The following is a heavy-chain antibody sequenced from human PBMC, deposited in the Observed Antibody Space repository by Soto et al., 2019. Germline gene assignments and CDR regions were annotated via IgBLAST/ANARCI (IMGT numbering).Heavy chain of an antibody. CDR3: ARRVNFGSGRRPGYYFDY. J-gene: IGHJ4*02. CDR1: GDSISRGFYY. Sequence: SLTCTVSGDSISRGFYYWSWIRQHPGKCLEWIGNIYHTGSTDFNPSLKGRLTMSVDTSKNQFSLRLSAVTAADTAVYYCARRVNFGSGRRPGYYFDYWGQGSLVTGSS. V-gene: IGHV4-31*03. CDR2: IYHTGST. D-gene: IGHD3-10*01.